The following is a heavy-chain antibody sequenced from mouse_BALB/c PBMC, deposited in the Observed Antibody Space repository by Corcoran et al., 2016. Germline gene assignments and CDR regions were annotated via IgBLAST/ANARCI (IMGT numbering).Heavy chain of an antibody. CDR3: AKEEKRLYGYAFAY. J-gene: IGHJ3*01. CDR1: GYTFTSYV. V-gene: IGHV1S136*01. Sequence: EVQLQQSGPELVKPGASVKMSCKASGYTFTSYVMHWVKQKPGQGLEWIGYINPYNDGTKYNEKFKGKATRTSDKSSSTAYMELSSLTSEDSAVYYCAKEEKRLYGYAFAYWGQGTLVTVSA. CDR2: INPYNDGT. D-gene: IGHD1-2*01.